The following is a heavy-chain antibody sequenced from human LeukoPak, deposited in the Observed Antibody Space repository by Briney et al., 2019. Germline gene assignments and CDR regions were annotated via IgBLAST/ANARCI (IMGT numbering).Heavy chain of an antibody. D-gene: IGHD2-21*02. V-gene: IGHV4-30-2*01. Sequence: SETLSLTCAVSGGSISSGGYSWSWIRQPPGKGLEWIGYIYHSGSTYYNPSLKSRVTISVDRSKNQSSLKLSSVTAADTAVYYCARGPLAYCGGDCYKVLFFDLWGRGTLVTVSS. CDR1: GGSISSGGYS. J-gene: IGHJ2*01. CDR3: ARGPLAYCGGDCYKVLFFDL. CDR2: IYHSGST.